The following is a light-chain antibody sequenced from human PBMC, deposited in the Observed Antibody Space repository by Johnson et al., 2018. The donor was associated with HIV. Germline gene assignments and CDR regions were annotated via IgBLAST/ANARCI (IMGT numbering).Light chain of an antibody. CDR1: SSNIGSNF. CDR2: DNN. J-gene: IGLJ1*01. Sequence: QPVLTQPPSVSAAPGQKVTISCSGSSSNIGSNFVSWYQQLPGKAPKLLIYDNNKRPSGIPDRFSGSKSGTSATLGITGLQTGDEADYYCGTWDTSLSAYVFGTGTKVTVL. CDR3: GTWDTSLSAYV. V-gene: IGLV1-51*01.